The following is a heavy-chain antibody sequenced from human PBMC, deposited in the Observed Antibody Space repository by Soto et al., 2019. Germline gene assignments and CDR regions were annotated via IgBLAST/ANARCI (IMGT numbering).Heavy chain of an antibody. V-gene: IGHV1-18*01. CDR2: VSAYNGNT. D-gene: IGHD6-19*01. CDR1: GYTFTSYG. Sequence: ASVKVSCKASGYTFTSYGISWVRQAPGQGLEWMGWVSAYNGNTNYAQKLQGRVTMTTDTSTSTAYMELRSLRSDDTAVYYCARVPLFYSGWSLYYFYDWGQGTLVTVSS. J-gene: IGHJ4*02. CDR3: ARVPLFYSGWSLYYFYD.